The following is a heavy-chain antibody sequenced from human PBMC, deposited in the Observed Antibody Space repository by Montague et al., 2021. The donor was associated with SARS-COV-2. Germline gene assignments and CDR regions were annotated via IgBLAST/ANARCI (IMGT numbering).Heavy chain of an antibody. CDR2: INHSGTP. CDR3: ARGFRTVEMPTISFDY. V-gene: IGHV4-34*01. Sequence: SETLSLTCAVYGESVSGFYWCRIRQPPGEGLEWLGEINHSGTPNYNPSLKSRVTMSLDTSKNQFSLKLSSVTAADTAVYFCARGFRTVEMPTISFDYWGQGTLVTISS. J-gene: IGHJ4*02. CDR1: GESVSGFY. D-gene: IGHD5-24*01.